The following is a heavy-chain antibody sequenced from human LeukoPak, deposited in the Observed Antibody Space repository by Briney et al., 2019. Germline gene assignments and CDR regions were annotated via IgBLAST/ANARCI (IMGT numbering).Heavy chain of an antibody. D-gene: IGHD3-22*01. J-gene: IGHJ4*01. CDR2: SDGGGSST. CDR1: GFTFSNHW. CDR3: ARGPGSSGGAYVGDY. Sequence: RSGGSLRLSCAASGFTFSNHWMHWVRHVPGEGLVWVSRSDGGGSSTSYADAVKGRFSISRDNAKSTLYLQMNSLRADDTAVYYCARGPGSSGGAYVGDYWGHGTLVTVSS. V-gene: IGHV3-74*01.